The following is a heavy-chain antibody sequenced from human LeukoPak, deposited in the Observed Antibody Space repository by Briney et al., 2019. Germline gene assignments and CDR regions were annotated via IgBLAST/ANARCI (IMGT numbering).Heavy chain of an antibody. CDR1: GYSFTSYW. CDR2: IYPGDSNT. J-gene: IGHJ4*02. CDR3: ARLVAPNYDPYYFDY. V-gene: IGHV5-51*01. D-gene: IGHD3-3*01. Sequence: PGESLKISCRGSGYSFTSYWIGWVRQMPGKGLEWMGIIYPGDSNTRYSPSFQGQVTISADKSISTAYLQWSSLKASDTAMYYCARLVAPNYDPYYFDYWGQGTLVTVSS.